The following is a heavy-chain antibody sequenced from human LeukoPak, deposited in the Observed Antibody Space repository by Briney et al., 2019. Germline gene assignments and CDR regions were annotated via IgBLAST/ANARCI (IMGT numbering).Heavy chain of an antibody. D-gene: IGHD6-19*01. CDR3: AILRVAGAGMYYFDH. CDR1: GYSLSELS. J-gene: IGHJ4*02. Sequence: GASVKVSCKVSGYSLSELSMHWVRQAPGHGLEWMGGFDPEDGETIYAQKFQGRVTMTEDTSSDTAYMDLSSLRSEDTAVYYCAILRVAGAGMYYFDHWGQGTLVTVSS. CDR2: FDPEDGET. V-gene: IGHV1-24*01.